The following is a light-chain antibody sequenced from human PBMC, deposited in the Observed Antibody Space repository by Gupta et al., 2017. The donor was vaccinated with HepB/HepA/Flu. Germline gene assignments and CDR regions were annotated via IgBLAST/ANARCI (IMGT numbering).Light chain of an antibody. CDR3: QQSNNWPL. CDR2: GAS. V-gene: IGKV3-15*01. Sequence: EIVMTQSAATLSVSPGERATLSCRASQSLTNNLVWYQQKPGQAPRLLIYGASTRATGIPARFSGSGSGTEFTLTISSLQSEDFAVYYCQQSNNWPLFGQGTKLEI. J-gene: IGKJ2*01. CDR1: QSLTNN.